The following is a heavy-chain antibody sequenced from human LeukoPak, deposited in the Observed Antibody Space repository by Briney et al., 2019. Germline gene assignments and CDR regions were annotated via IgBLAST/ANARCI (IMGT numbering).Heavy chain of an antibody. D-gene: IGHD5-18*01. CDR3: ARDVDTAMVTLIS. Sequence: GGSLRLSCAASGFTFSSYAMHWVRQAPGKGLEWVADISYDGSNKYYADSVKGRFTISRDNSKNTLYLQMHSLRAEDTAVYYCARDVDTAMVTLISWGQGTLVTVSS. J-gene: IGHJ4*02. CDR2: ISYDGSNK. V-gene: IGHV3-30-3*01. CDR1: GFTFSSYA.